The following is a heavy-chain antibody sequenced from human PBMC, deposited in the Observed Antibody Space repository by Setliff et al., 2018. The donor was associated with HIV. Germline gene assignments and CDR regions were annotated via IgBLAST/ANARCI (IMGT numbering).Heavy chain of an antibody. CDR2: IYNSGST. V-gene: IGHV4-31*03. J-gene: IGHJ3*02. D-gene: IGHD3-22*01. CDR1: GGSISSGGFY. Sequence: LSLTCNVSGGSISSGGFYWNWIRQHPGKGLEWIGCIYNSGSTYYSPSLQSRLTISVDTSKNQLSLKLTSVTAADTAVYYCARLTYYYDTSGPAAAFDIWGQGTMVTVS. CDR3: ARLTYYYDTSGPAAAFDI.